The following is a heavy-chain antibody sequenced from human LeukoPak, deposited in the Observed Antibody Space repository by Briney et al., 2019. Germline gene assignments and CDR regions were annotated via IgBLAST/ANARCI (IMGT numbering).Heavy chain of an antibody. D-gene: IGHD3-16*01. CDR2: INHSGST. Sequence: SETLSLTCAVYGGSFSGYYWSWIRQPPGKGLEWIGEINHSGSTNYNPSLKSRVTISVDTSKNQFSLKLSSVTAADTAVYYCGRGRRGKLSPWFDPWGQGTLVTVSS. CDR3: GRGRRGKLSPWFDP. V-gene: IGHV4-34*01. CDR1: GGSFSGYY. J-gene: IGHJ5*02.